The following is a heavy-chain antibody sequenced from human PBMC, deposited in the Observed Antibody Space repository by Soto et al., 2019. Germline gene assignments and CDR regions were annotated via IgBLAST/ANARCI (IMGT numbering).Heavy chain of an antibody. CDR1: GGTFSSYA. V-gene: IGHV1-69*13. J-gene: IGHJ6*02. Sequence: SVKVSCKASGGTFSSYAISWVRQAPGQGLEWMGGIIPIFGTANYAQKFQGRVTITADESTSTAYMELSSLRSEDTAVYYCARRIVPAAATTYGTDVWGQGTTVTVSS. D-gene: IGHD2-2*01. CDR3: ARRIVPAAATTYGTDV. CDR2: IIPIFGTA.